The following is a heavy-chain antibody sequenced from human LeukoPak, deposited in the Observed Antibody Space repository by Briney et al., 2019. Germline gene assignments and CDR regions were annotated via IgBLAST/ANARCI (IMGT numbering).Heavy chain of an antibody. V-gene: IGHV3-64D*06. J-gene: IGHJ5*02. D-gene: IGHD5-12*01. CDR1: GTAFRTYA. Sequence: PGGSLRLSCSASGTAFRTYAMHWVRQPPGKGLYYVSAISINGGSTYYADSVRGRFTISRDNSKNTLYLQISSLRPDDTAVYYCMRTYDENPLGWFDPWGQGTLVTVSS. CDR2: ISINGGST. CDR3: MRTYDENPLGWFDP.